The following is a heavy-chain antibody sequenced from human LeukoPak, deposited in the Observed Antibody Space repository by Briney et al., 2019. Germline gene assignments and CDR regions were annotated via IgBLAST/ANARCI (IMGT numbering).Heavy chain of an antibody. CDR2: ISGTSSYT. Sequence: PGGSLRLSCAASGFTFSDYYMSWIRQAPGKGLEWVSYISGTSSYTTYADSVKGRFTISRDNAKNSLYLQMKSLRGEDTAVYYCARLGSIAAAGTPDYWGQGTLVTVSS. CDR1: GFTFSDYY. V-gene: IGHV3-11*06. J-gene: IGHJ4*02. CDR3: ARLGSIAAAGTPDY. D-gene: IGHD6-13*01.